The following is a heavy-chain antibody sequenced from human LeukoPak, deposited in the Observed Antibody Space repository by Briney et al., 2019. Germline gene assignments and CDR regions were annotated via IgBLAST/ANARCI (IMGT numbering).Heavy chain of an antibody. CDR2: ISSSSGYV. Sequence: GGSLRLSCAASGFTFLTYSMNWVRQAPGKGLEWVSSISSSSGYVYYADSVKGRFTISRDNAKNSLYLQMNSLRAEDTAVYYCASDIVVVVAATPDDAFDIWGQGTMVTVSS. V-gene: IGHV3-21*01. CDR3: ASDIVVVVAATPDDAFDI. J-gene: IGHJ3*02. D-gene: IGHD2-15*01. CDR1: GFTFLTYS.